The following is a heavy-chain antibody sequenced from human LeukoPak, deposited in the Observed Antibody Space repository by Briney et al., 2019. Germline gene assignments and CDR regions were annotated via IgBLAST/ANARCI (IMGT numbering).Heavy chain of an antibody. V-gene: IGHV1-2*02. CDR2: ISAYSGGT. J-gene: IGHJ4*02. Sequence: GASVKVSCKASGYTFSTYGISWVRQAPGLGLEWMGWISAYSGGTNYAQKFQSRVTMTRDTSISTAYMELSRLRSDDTAVYYCARVYLGVYYYGSSGYSHLDYWGQGTLITVSS. CDR1: GYTFSTYG. D-gene: IGHD3-22*01. CDR3: ARVYLGVYYYGSSGYSHLDY.